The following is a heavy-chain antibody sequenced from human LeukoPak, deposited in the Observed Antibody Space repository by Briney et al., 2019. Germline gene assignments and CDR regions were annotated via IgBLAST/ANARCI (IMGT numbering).Heavy chain of an antibody. Sequence: PGGSLRLSCAASGFTFSSYAMSWVRQAPGKGLEWVAVISYDGSNKYYADSVKGRFTISRDNSKNTLYLQMNSLRAEDTAVYYCVAGADYYGSGGLNDYWGQGTLVTVSS. CDR2: ISYDGSNK. CDR3: VAGADYYGSGGLNDY. CDR1: GFTFSSYA. J-gene: IGHJ4*02. D-gene: IGHD3-10*01. V-gene: IGHV3-30*04.